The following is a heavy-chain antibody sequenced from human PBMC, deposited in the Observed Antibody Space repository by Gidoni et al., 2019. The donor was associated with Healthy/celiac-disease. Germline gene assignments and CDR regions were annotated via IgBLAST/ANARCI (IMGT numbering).Heavy chain of an antibody. CDR3: AIPLGYCSGGSCYRGVGYYYYGMDV. D-gene: IGHD2-15*01. J-gene: IGHJ6*02. Sequence: QVQLVQSGAEVKQPGSSVKVSCKASGGTFSSYAISWVRQAPGQGLEWMGGIIPIFGTANYAQKFQGRVTITADESTSTAYMELSSLRSEDTAVYYCAIPLGYCSGGSCYRGVGYYYYGMDVWGQGTTVTVSS. CDR2: IIPIFGTA. V-gene: IGHV1-69*01. CDR1: GGTFSSYA.